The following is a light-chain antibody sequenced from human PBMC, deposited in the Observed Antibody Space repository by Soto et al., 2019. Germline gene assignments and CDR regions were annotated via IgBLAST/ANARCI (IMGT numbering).Light chain of an antibody. CDR3: SSYTSTSAPYV. J-gene: IGLJ1*01. CDR1: SSDIGGYDY. V-gene: IGLV2-14*03. Sequence: QSALTQPASVSGFPGQSITISCTGNSSDIGGYDYVSWYQQHPGKAPKLIIYDVSGRPSGVSNRFSGSKSANTASLTISGLQAEDEADYHCSSYTSTSAPYVFGTGTKVTVL. CDR2: DVS.